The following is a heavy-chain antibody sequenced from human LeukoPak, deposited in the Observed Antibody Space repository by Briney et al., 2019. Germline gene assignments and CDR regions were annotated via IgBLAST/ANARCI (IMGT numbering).Heavy chain of an antibody. CDR1: GFTFISYA. CDR3: AKDEDARPMYFQD. V-gene: IGHV3-23*01. D-gene: IGHD3-10*02. Sequence: GGSLRLSCAASGFTFISYAMSWVRQAPGKGRGWVSAISGSGGSIYYADSVKGRFTVSRDNSKNTLYLQMNTLRAEDTAVYYCAKDEDARPMYFQDWGQGTLVTVSS. J-gene: IGHJ1*01. CDR2: ISGSGGSI.